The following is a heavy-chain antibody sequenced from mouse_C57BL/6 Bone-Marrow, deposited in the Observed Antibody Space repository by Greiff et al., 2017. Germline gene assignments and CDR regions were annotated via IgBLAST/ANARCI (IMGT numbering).Heavy chain of an antibody. CDR3: ARRTTVVAYYYAMDY. J-gene: IGHJ4*01. Sequence: VQLKQSGPELVKPGASVKIPCKASGYTFTDYNMDWVKQSHGKSLEWIGDINPNNGGTIYNQKFKGKATLTVDKSSSTAYMELRSLTSEDTAVYYCARRTTVVAYYYAMDYWGQGTSVTVSS. CDR2: INPNNGGT. V-gene: IGHV1-18*01. CDR1: GYTFTDYN. D-gene: IGHD1-1*01.